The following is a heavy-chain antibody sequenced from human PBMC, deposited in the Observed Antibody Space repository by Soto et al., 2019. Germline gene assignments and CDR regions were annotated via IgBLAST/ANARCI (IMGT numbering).Heavy chain of an antibody. V-gene: IGHV4-59*01. CDR3: ARRYGGNFDY. J-gene: IGHJ4*02. Sequence: SETLSLTCTVSGGSIRSYYLSWIRQPPGKGLEWIGYIYYSGSTNYNPSLKSRVTISVDTSKNQFSLKLSSLTAADTAVYYCARRYGGNFDYWGQGTLVTVSS. CDR1: GGSIRSYY. CDR2: IYYSGST. D-gene: IGHD1-26*01.